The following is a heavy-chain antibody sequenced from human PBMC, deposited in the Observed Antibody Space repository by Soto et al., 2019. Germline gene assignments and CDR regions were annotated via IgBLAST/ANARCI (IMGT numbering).Heavy chain of an antibody. Sequence: PSETLSLTCAVSGGSISSGGYSWSWIRQPPGKGLEWIGYIYHSGSTYYNPSLKSRVTISVDTSKNQFSLKLNSVTAADTAVYYCARAMVVTQNWFDNWGQGSQVTVSS. CDR3: ARAMVVTQNWFDN. J-gene: IGHJ5*02. CDR1: GGSISSGGYS. D-gene: IGHD2-21*02. CDR2: IYHSGST. V-gene: IGHV4-30-2*05.